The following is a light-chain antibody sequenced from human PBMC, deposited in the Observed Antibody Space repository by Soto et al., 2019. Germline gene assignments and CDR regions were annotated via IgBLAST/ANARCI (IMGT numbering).Light chain of an antibody. Sequence: EIVLTQSPATLSLSPGASAPLSGRASQSVSSYLAWYQQKPGQAPRLLIYDASNRASGVPARFSGSGSGTDFTLTISDLEPADFGLYYCQQRLNWPPGVGQGTKVDIK. CDR2: DAS. V-gene: IGKV3-11*01. CDR1: QSVSSY. J-gene: IGKJ1*01. CDR3: QQRLNWPPG.